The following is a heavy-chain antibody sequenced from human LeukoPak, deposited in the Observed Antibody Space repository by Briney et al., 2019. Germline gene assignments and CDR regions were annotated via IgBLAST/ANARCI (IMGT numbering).Heavy chain of an antibody. CDR1: GFTVSSNY. CDR2: IYSGGST. Sequence: GGSLRLSCAASGFTVSSNYMSWVRQAPGKGLEWVSVIYSGGSTYYADSVKGRFTISRDNSKNTLYMQMNSLRAEDTAVYFCAKSRSGSANWALQIFDNWGQGTLVTVSS. CDR3: AKSRSGSANWALQIFDN. V-gene: IGHV3-53*01. J-gene: IGHJ4*02. D-gene: IGHD1-1*01.